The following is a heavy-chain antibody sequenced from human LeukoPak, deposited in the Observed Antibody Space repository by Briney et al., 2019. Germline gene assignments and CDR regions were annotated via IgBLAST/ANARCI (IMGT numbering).Heavy chain of an antibody. J-gene: IGHJ5*02. Sequence: GGSLRPSCAASGFTFSSYGMHWVRQAPGKGLEWVAVISYDGSNKYYADSVKGRFTISRDNSKNTLYLQMNSLRAEDTAVYYCAKDHHSGSYSHWFDPWGQGTLVTVSS. V-gene: IGHV3-30*18. CDR2: ISYDGSNK. D-gene: IGHD3-10*01. CDR1: GFTFSSYG. CDR3: AKDHHSGSYSHWFDP.